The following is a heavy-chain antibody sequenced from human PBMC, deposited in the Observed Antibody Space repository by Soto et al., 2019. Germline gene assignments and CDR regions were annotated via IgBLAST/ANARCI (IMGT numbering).Heavy chain of an antibody. J-gene: IGHJ4*02. D-gene: IGHD3-22*01. Sequence: QPGGSLRLSCAASGFTFSGYAMHWVRQAPGKGPEWVAIISYDGSDKYYADAVRGRFTISRDNSKNTLFLQMDSLRAEDMSVYYCARERYNDSRGPYYFDYWGQGALVTVSS. CDR2: ISYDGSDK. CDR3: ARERYNDSRGPYYFDY. CDR1: GFTFSGYA. V-gene: IGHV3-30-3*01.